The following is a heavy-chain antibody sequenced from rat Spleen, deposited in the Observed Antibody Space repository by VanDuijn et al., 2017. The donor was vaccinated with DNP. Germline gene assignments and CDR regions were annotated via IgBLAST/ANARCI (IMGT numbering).Heavy chain of an antibody. V-gene: IGHV3-1*01. CDR1: AYSINTNY. CDR2: ISYSGST. Sequence: EVQLQESGPGLVKPSQSLSLTCSVTAYSINTNYWGWIRKFPGNKMEWVGHISYSGSTSYNPSLKSRISITRDTSKNQFFLHLNSVTTEDTATYYCARWSDYFDYWGQGVMVTVSS. J-gene: IGHJ2*01. CDR3: ARWSDYFDY.